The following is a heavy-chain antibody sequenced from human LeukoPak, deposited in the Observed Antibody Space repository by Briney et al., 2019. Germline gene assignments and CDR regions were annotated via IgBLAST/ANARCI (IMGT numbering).Heavy chain of an antibody. CDR3: ARDSGDYDAFDY. Sequence: PSETLSLTCTVSGGSISSSSYYWGWIRQPPGKGLEWIGSIYYSGSTYYNPSLKSRVTISVDTSKNQFSLKLSSVTAADTAVYYCARDSGDYDAFDYWGQGTLVTVSS. J-gene: IGHJ4*02. D-gene: IGHD4-17*01. V-gene: IGHV4-39*02. CDR1: GGSISSSSYY. CDR2: IYYSGST.